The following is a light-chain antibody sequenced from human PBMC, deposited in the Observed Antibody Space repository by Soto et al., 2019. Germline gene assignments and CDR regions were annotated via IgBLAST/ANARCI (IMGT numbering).Light chain of an antibody. CDR1: QSVSSY. CDR3: QQRSNWPWK. V-gene: IGKV3-11*01. J-gene: IGKJ1*01. CDR2: DAS. Sequence: ELVLTQSPATLSLSPGERATLSCRASQSVSSYLAWYQQKPGQAPRLLIYDASNRATGIPARFSGSGSGTDFTLTISSLEPEDFAVYYCQQRSNWPWKFGQGTKV.